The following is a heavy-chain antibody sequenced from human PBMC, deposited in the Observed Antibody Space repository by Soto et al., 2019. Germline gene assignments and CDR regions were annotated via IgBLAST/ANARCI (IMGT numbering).Heavy chain of an antibody. CDR3: ASERVAEMATGGYFDN. D-gene: IGHD5-12*01. V-gene: IGHV1-69*01. CDR2: IIPLFGTP. Sequence: QVHLVQSGAEVKKPGSSVKVSCKTSGGTFSDLAFSWVRQAPRQGLEWVGGIIPLFGTPNYAREFQGRVSISADESSHTVYMEFRSLRSEDTAVYYCASERVAEMATGGYFDNWGQGTLVTVSS. J-gene: IGHJ4*02. CDR1: GGTFSDLA.